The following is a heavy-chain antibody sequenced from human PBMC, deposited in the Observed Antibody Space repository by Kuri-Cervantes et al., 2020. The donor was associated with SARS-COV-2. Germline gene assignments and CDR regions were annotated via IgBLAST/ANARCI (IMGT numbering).Heavy chain of an antibody. CDR2: INPSGGST. V-gene: IGHV1-46*01. J-gene: IGHJ3*02. Sequence: ASVKVSCKASGYTFTSYGISWVRQAPGQGLEWMGIINPSGGSTSYAQKFQGRVTMTRDTSTSTVYMELSSLRSEDTAVYYCARESVVDGAFDIWGQGTMVTVSS. D-gene: IGHD2-15*01. CDR3: ARESVVDGAFDI. CDR1: GYTFTSYG.